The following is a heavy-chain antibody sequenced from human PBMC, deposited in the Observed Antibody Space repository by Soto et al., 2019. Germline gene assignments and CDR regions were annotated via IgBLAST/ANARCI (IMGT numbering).Heavy chain of an antibody. CDR2: IYYSGST. CDR1: GGSISSSSYY. Sequence: QLQLQESGPGLVKPSETLSLTCTVSGGSISSSSYYWGWIRQPPGKGLEWIGSIYYSGSTYYNPSLKGRVTISVDTSKNQFSLKLSSVTAADTAVYYCARLSIGDYDFWSGLVGYWGQGTLVTVSS. CDR3: ARLSIGDYDFWSGLVGY. J-gene: IGHJ4*02. V-gene: IGHV4-39*01. D-gene: IGHD3-3*01.